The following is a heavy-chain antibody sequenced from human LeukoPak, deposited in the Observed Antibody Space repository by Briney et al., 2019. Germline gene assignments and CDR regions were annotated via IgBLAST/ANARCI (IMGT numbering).Heavy chain of an antibody. D-gene: IGHD5-18*01. V-gene: IGHV1-69*13. Sequence: GASVKVSCTASGGTFSSYAISWVRQAPGQGLEWMGGIIPIFGTANYAQKFQGRVTITADESTSTAYMELSSLRSEDTAVYYCARVDTAWYQPFDYWGQGTLVTVSS. CDR1: GGTFSSYA. J-gene: IGHJ4*02. CDR3: ARVDTAWYQPFDY. CDR2: IIPIFGTA.